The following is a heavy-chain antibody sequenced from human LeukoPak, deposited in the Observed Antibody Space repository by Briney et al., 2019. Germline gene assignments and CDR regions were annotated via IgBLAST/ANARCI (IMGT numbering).Heavy chain of an antibody. J-gene: IGHJ4*02. Sequence: ASVKVSCKASGYTFTEYYMHWVRQAPGQGLEWMGWINPNRGATKYAQKFQGRVTMTRDTSISTLYMELSRLRSDDTAVYYCARVRAYSRGWNFDYWGQGTLVTVSS. CDR3: ARVRAYSRGWNFDY. CDR2: INPNRGAT. D-gene: IGHD6-19*01. V-gene: IGHV1-2*02. CDR1: GYTFTEYY.